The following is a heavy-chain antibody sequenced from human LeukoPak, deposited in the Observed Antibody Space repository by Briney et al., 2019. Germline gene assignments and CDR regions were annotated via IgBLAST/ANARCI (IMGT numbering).Heavy chain of an antibody. D-gene: IGHD1-26*01. V-gene: IGHV1-18*01. CDR1: GYTFTSYG. Sequence: ASVKVSCKASGYTFTSYGISWVRQAPGQGLEWMGWISAYNGNTNYAQKLQGRVTTTTDTSTSTAYMELRSLRSDDTAVYYCATHSGSYYYFDYWGQGTLVTVSS. CDR2: ISAYNGNT. CDR3: ATHSGSYYYFDY. J-gene: IGHJ4*02.